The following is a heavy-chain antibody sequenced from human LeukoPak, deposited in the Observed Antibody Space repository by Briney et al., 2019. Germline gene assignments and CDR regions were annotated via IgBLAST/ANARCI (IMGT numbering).Heavy chain of an antibody. Sequence: GASVKVSCKASGYTFTGYYMHWVRQAPGQGLEWMGRIIPILGIANYAQKFQGRVTITADKSTSTAYMELSSLRSEDTAVYYCARDYGNVDYWGQGTLVTVSS. D-gene: IGHD4-17*01. V-gene: IGHV1-69*04. CDR1: GYTFTGYY. CDR3: ARDYGNVDY. CDR2: IIPILGIA. J-gene: IGHJ4*02.